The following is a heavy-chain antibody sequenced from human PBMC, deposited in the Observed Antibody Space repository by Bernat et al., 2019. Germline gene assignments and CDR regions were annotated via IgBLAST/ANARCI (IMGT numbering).Heavy chain of an antibody. CDR1: GYTFTSYY. CDR3: ARDVTPAGVGYRMGWHCYSDY. J-gene: IGHJ4*02. V-gene: IGHV1-46*01. D-gene: IGHD6-19*01. CDR2: INTSGGST. Sequence: QVQLVQSGAEVKKPGASVKVSCKASGYTFTSYYMHWVRQAPGQGLEWMGIINTSGGSTTYAQKFQGRVTMTSDTSTSTVYMELSSLRFEETAVYYCARDVTPAGVGYRMGWHCYSDYWCQGTVVIVSS.